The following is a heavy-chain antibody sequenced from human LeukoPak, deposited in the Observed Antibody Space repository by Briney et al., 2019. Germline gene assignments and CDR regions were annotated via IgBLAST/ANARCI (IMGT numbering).Heavy chain of an antibody. CDR1: GGSFSGYY. V-gene: IGHV4-34*01. D-gene: IGHD2-15*01. J-gene: IGHJ4*02. CDR2: INHSGST. Sequence: PSETLSLTCAVYGGSFSGYYWSWISQPQGKGMEWIGEINHSGSTNYNPSLKSRVTISVDTSKNQFSLKLSSVTAADTAVYYCARAVVVVAATRALDYWGQGTLVTVSS. CDR3: ARAVVVVAATRALDY.